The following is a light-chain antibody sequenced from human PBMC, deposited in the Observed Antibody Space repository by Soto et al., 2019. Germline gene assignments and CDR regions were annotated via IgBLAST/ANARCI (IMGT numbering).Light chain of an antibody. CDR1: QSVSNN. CDR3: QQDHNWWT. V-gene: IGKV3-15*01. Sequence: EIVMTQSPATLSVSPGERATLSCRASQSVSNNLAWYQKKPGQAPRLLIYGASTRATGIPARFSGSGSGTEFTLYISSLQSEDFVFYYFQQDHNWWTCGQGTRVEIK. J-gene: IGKJ1*01. CDR2: GAS.